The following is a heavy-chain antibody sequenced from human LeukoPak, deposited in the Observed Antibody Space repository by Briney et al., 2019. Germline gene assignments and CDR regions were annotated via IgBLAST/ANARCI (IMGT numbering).Heavy chain of an antibody. J-gene: IGHJ4*02. D-gene: IGHD2-15*01. CDR2: ISSSGGTT. CDR3: ASQLGVVVTADARFDY. V-gene: IGHV3-48*03. Sequence: GESLKISCAASGFTFSSYEMNWVRQAPGKGLEWVSYISSSGGTTYYADSVKGRFTISRDNAKNSLYLQMNSLRAEDTAVYYCASQLGVVVTADARFDYWGQGTLVTVSS. CDR1: GFTFSSYE.